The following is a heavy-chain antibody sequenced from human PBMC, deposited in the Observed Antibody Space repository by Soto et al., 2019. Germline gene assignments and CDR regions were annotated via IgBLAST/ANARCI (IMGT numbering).Heavy chain of an antibody. CDR1: GDSISNSNW. CDR2: IYHDGST. Sequence: SETLSLTCTVSGDSISNSNWWSWVRQPPGKGLEWIGEIYHDGSTNYSPSLKSRLTISVDRSKNQFSLELTSVTAADTAVYYCARDKITGLFDYWGQGTLVTVSS. J-gene: IGHJ4*02. V-gene: IGHV4-4*02. D-gene: IGHD2-8*02. CDR3: ARDKITGLFDY.